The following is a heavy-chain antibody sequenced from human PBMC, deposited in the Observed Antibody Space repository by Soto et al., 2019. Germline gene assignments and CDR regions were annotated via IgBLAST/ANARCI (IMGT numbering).Heavy chain of an antibody. CDR2: ISYSGST. CDR1: GGSMSSHY. J-gene: IGHJ4*02. V-gene: IGHV4-59*11. CDR3: ARADPDASVGY. D-gene: IGHD3-16*01. Sequence: KPSETLSLTCTVSGGSMSSHYWTWLRQPPGKGLEWIGYISYSGSTYYNPSLKSRVTISADTSRNQFSLKLSSVIAAATAVYYCARADPDASVGYWGQGTLVTVSS.